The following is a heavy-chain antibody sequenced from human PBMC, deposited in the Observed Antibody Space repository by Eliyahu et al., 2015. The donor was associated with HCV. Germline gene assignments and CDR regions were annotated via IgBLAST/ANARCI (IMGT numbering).Heavy chain of an antibody. V-gene: IGHV2-26*01. CDR1: GFSLNTAKMG. J-gene: IGHJ4*02. D-gene: IGHD1-1*01. CDR2: IFSNDEQ. Sequence: QVTLKESGPALVKPTETLTLTCTVSGFSLNTAKMGVTWIRXPPGKTLEWLAHIFSNDEQSRTPSLESRRTISKDTSKSQVVLTMTDMDPVDTAIYYCARMGNWKDLQVDFWGQGMLVTVSS. CDR3: ARMGNWKDLQVDF.